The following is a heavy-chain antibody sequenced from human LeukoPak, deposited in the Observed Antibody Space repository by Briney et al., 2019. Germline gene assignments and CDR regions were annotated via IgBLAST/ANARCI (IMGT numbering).Heavy chain of an antibody. D-gene: IGHD5-12*01. CDR3: ARGGGYSGYDLIDY. J-gene: IGHJ4*02. Sequence: ASVTVSCKASGYTFTSYGISWVRQAPGQGLEWMGWISAYNCNTNYAQKLQGRVTIPTDPSTSKAYMELRSLRPDDTAVYYCARGGGYSGYDLIDYWGQGTLVTVSS. CDR1: GYTFTSYG. CDR2: ISAYNCNT. V-gene: IGHV1-18*01.